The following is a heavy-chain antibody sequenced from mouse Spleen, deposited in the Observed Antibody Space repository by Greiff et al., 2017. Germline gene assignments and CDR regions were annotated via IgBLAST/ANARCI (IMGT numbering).Heavy chain of an antibody. V-gene: IGHV2-2*01. J-gene: IGHJ4*01. Sequence: QVQLQQPGPGLVQPSQSLSITCTVSGFSLTSYGVHWVRQSPGKGLEWLGVIWSGGSTDYNAAFISRLSISKDNSKSQVFFKMNSLQADDTAIYYCARKKAMITKDYYAMDYWGQGTSVTVSS. CDR2: IWSGGST. CDR1: GFSLTSYG. CDR3: ARKKAMITKDYYAMDY. D-gene: IGHD2-4*01.